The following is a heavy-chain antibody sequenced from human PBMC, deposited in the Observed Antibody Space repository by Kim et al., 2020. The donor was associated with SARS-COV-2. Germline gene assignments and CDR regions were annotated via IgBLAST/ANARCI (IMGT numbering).Heavy chain of an antibody. CDR1: GYTFTHYY. CDR2: INPSGGAT. J-gene: IGHJ4*02. V-gene: IGHV1-46*01. CDR3: ARRWRTEGGED. Sequence: ASVKVSCKASGYTFTHYYIHWVRQAPGQGLEWMGVINPSGGATTYAQNFQGRVTMTSDTSTTTVYVELSSLTSDDTAVYYCARRWRTEGGEDWGQGTLVTVSS. D-gene: IGHD3-16*01.